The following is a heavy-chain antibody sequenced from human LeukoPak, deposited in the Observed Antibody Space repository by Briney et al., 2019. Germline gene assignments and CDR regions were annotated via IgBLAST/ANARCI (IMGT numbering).Heavy chain of an antibody. CDR3: ARDYGLYIVATIPGY. J-gene: IGHJ4*02. CDR2: IWYDGSNK. Sequence: PGRSLRLSCAASGFTFSSYGMHWVRQAPGKGLEWVAVIWYDGSNKYYAESVKGRFTISRDNSKNTLYLQMNSLRAEDTAVYYCARDYGLYIVATIPGYWGQGTLVTVSS. V-gene: IGHV3-33*01. CDR1: GFTFSSYG. D-gene: IGHD5-12*01.